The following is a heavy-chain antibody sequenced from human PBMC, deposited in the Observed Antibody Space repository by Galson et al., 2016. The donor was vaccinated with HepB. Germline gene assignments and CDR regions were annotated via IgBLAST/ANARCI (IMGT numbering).Heavy chain of an antibody. J-gene: IGHJ3*01. V-gene: IGHV3-7*01. CDR3: ARDPMRFAFDL. CDR1: GFTFRASW. CDR2: INPDGSQT. Sequence: FLRLSCAASGFTFRASWMSWVRQPPEKGPEWVANINPDGSQTYYVDSVKGRFNISKDNAKNSLYLRMNSLRADDTAVYYCARDPMRFAFDLWGQGTMVTVSS.